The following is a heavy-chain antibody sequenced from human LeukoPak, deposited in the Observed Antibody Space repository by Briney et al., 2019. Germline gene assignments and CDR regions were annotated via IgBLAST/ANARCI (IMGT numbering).Heavy chain of an antibody. D-gene: IGHD3-3*01. CDR3: AKHGHLEWLLYNWFDP. J-gene: IGHJ5*02. CDR1: GFTFSSYA. Sequence: PGVSLRLSCAASGFTFSSYAMSWVRQAPGKGLEWVSAISGSGGSTYYADSVKGRFTISRDNSKNTLYLQMNSLRAEDTAVYYCAKHGHLEWLLYNWFDPWGQGTLVTVSS. CDR2: ISGSGGST. V-gene: IGHV3-23*01.